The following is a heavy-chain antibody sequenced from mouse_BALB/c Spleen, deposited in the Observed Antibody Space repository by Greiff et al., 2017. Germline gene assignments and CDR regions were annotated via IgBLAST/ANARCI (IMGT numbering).Heavy chain of an antibody. CDR2: ISTYYGDA. CDR3: ATGTYFDY. CDR1: GYTFTDYA. Sequence: QVQLQQPGAELVRPGVSVKISCKGSGYTFTDYAMHWVKQSHAKSLEWIGVISTYYGDASYNQKFKGKATMTVDKSSSTAYMELARLTSEDSAIYYCATGTYFDYWGQGTTLTVSS. D-gene: IGHD4-1*01. J-gene: IGHJ2*01. V-gene: IGHV1S137*01.